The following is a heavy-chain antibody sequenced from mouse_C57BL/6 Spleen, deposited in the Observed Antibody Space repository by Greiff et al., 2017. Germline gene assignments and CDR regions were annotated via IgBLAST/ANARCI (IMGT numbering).Heavy chain of an antibody. V-gene: IGHV5-6*02. CDR1: GFTFSSYG. CDR2: ISSGGSYT. D-gene: IGHD2-2*01. CDR3: ARLILSTMVTTDAMDY. J-gene: IGHJ4*01. Sequence: DVKLVESGGDLVKPGGSLKLSCAASGFTFSSYGMSWVRQTPDKRLEWVATISSGGSYTYYPDSVKGRFTISRDNAKNTLYLQMSSLKSEDTAMYYCARLILSTMVTTDAMDYWGQGTSVTVSS.